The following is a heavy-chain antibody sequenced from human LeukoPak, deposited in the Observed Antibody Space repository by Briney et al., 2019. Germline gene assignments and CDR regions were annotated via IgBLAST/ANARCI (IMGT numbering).Heavy chain of an antibody. Sequence: GASVKVSCKASGYTFTGYYMHWVRQAPGQGLEWMGWINPNSGGTNYAQKFQGRVTMTRDTFISTAYMELSRLRSDDTAVYYCARDLLWFGENYYYYGMDVWGQGTTVTVSS. CDR2: INPNSGGT. V-gene: IGHV1-2*02. D-gene: IGHD3-10*01. J-gene: IGHJ6*02. CDR3: ARDLLWFGENYYYYGMDV. CDR1: GYTFTGYY.